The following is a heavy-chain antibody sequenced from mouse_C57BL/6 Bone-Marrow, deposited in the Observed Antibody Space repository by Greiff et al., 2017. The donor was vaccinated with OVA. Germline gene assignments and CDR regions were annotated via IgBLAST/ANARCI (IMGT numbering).Heavy chain of an antibody. CDR2: IWGVGST. V-gene: IGHV2-6*01. D-gene: IGHD4-1*01. Sequence: QVSMRRAVAGLVAPSQSPSITCTVSGFSLTSYGVDWVRQSPGKGLEWLGVIWGVGSTNYNSALKSRLSISKDNSKSQVFLKMNSLQTDDTAMYYCASGLTSFAYWGQGTLVTVSA. CDR3: ASGLTSFAY. J-gene: IGHJ3*01. CDR1: GFSLTSYG.